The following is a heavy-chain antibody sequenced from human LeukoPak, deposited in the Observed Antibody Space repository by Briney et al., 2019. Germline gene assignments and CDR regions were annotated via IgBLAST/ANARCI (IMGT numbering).Heavy chain of an antibody. CDR2: IRYDGSNK. Sequence: GGSLRLSCAASGFTFSSYGMHWVRQAPGKGLEWVAFIRYDGSNKYYADSVKGRFTISRDNSKNTLYLQMNSLRAEDTAVYYCAKDLHSTGYFDWLSPVFDYWGQGTLVTVSS. J-gene: IGHJ4*02. CDR3: AKDLHSTGYFDWLSPVFDY. D-gene: IGHD3-9*01. V-gene: IGHV3-30*02. CDR1: GFTFSSYG.